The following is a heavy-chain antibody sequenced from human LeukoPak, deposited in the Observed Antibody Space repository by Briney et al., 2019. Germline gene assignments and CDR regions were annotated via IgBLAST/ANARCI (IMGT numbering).Heavy chain of an antibody. V-gene: IGHV1-3*01. Sequence: SVKVSCKASGYTFTSYAMHWVRQAPGQRLEWMGWINAGNGNTKYSQKFQGRVTITRDTSASTAYMELSSLRSEDTAVYYCARDGYYDSSGFYYGMDVWGQGTTVTVSS. CDR2: INAGNGNT. CDR1: GYTFTSYA. CDR3: ARDGYYDSSGFYYGMDV. J-gene: IGHJ6*02. D-gene: IGHD3-22*01.